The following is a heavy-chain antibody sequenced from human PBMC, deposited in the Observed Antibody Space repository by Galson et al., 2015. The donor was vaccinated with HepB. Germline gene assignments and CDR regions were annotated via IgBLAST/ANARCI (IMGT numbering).Heavy chain of an antibody. CDR2: ISSSGSTI. D-gene: IGHD1-26*01. V-gene: IGHV3-11*01. Sequence: SLRLSCAASGFTFSDYYMSWIRQAPGKGLEWVSYISSSGSTIYYADSVKGRFTISRDNAKNSLYLQINSLRAEDTAVYYCAKEMAQWEPQNEPYYVLDVWGQGTTVTVSS. CDR1: GFTFSDYY. J-gene: IGHJ6*02. CDR3: AKEMAQWEPQNEPYYVLDV.